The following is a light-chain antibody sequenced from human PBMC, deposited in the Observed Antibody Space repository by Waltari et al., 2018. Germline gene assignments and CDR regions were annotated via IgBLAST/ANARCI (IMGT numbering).Light chain of an antibody. J-gene: IGKJ2*03. CDR2: KAS. V-gene: IGKV1-39*01. Sequence: DIQMTQSQSSLSASVGDRVTITCRASENVNNHLNWYQQKPGKAPKLLIYKASTLQTGVPSRFSGSGSGADYTFTISNLQSEDVATYYCQHGYGTPYSFGQGTKVEIK. CDR3: QHGYGTPYS. CDR1: ENVNNH.